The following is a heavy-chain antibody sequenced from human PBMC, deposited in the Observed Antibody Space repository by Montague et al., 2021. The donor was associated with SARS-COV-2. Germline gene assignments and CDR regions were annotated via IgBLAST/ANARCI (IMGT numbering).Heavy chain of an antibody. V-gene: IGHV4-34*01. CDR1: GGSFSGYY. CDR2: INHSGST. J-gene: IGHJ4*02. CDR3: ARGARPGYGFRLGSFDS. D-gene: IGHD3-10*01. Sequence: SETLYLTCAVYGGSFSGYYWNWIRQPPGKGLEWIGEINHSGSTNYNPSLKSRVTMSVDTSKNQFSLKLSSVTAADTAVYYCARGARPGYGFRLGSFDSWGQGTLVTVSS.